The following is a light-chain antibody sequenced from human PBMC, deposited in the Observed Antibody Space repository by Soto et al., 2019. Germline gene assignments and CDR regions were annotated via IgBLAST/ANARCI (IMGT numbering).Light chain of an antibody. CDR1: SSDVGGYNF. V-gene: IGLV2-14*01. CDR2: EVS. Sequence: QSALTQPASVSGSPGQSITISCTGTSSDVGGYNFVSWYQQHPGKAPKLMIYEVSNRPSGVSNRFSGSKSGNTASLTISGLQSEDATDYYCSSYSTTSPRFVFGSGTKVTVL. J-gene: IGLJ1*01. CDR3: SSYSTTSPRFV.